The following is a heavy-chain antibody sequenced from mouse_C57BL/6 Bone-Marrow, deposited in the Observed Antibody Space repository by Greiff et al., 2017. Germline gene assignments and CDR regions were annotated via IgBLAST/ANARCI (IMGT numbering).Heavy chain of an antibody. CDR3: ARDPRWLLLDY. V-gene: IGHV5-4*01. J-gene: IGHJ2*01. D-gene: IGHD2-3*01. CDR1: GFTFSSYA. Sequence: EVMLVESGGGLVKPGGSLKLSCAASGFTFSSYAMSLVRQTPEKRLEWVATISDGGSYTYYPDNVKGRFTISRDNAKNNLYLQMSHLKSEDTAMYYCARDPRWLLLDYWGQGTTLTVSS. CDR2: ISDGGSYT.